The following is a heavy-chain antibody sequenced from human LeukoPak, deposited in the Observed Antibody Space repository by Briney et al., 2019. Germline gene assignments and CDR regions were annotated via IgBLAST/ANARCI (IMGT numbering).Heavy chain of an antibody. CDR1: GFTFSTYS. CDR2: IISGSNTI. Sequence: GGSLRLSCAASGFTFSTYSMNWVRQAPGKGLEWISYIISGSNTIYYADSVKGRFTISRDNAKNSLYLQMNSLRAEDTAVYYCMRPYAPRYCFASSCPFDYWGPGTLVAASS. V-gene: IGHV3-48*01. J-gene: IGHJ4*01. CDR3: MRPYAPRYCFASSCPFDY. D-gene: IGHD2-2*01.